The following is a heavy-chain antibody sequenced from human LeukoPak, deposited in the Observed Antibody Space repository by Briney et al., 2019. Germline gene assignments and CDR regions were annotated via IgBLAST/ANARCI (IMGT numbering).Heavy chain of an antibody. Sequence: SETLSLTCAVYGGSFSGYYWSWIRQPPGKGLEWIGEINHSGSTNYNPSLKSRVSISVDTSKNQFSLKLSSVTAADTAVYYCAGTHLVPAAIMDDYWGQGTLVTVSS. CDR1: GGSFSGYY. V-gene: IGHV4-34*01. D-gene: IGHD2-2*01. CDR3: AGTHLVPAAIMDDY. J-gene: IGHJ4*02. CDR2: INHSGST.